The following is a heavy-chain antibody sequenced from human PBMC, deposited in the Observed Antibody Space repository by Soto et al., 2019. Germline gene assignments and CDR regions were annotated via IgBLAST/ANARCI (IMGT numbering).Heavy chain of an antibody. CDR3: AGRGLDLPS. CDR2: INWNGADT. D-gene: IGHD3-9*01. Sequence: GGSLRLSCAASGFTFDDYGMSWVRQAPGKGLEWVSHINWNGADTGYADSVKGRFTISRDNAKNSLYLQMNSLRAEDTALYYCAGRGLDLPSWGQGTLVTVSS. CDR1: GFTFDDYG. J-gene: IGHJ5*02. V-gene: IGHV3-20*04.